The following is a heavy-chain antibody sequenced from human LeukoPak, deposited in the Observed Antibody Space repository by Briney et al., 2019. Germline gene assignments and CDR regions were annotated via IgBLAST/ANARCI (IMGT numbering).Heavy chain of an antibody. D-gene: IGHD3-22*01. J-gene: IGHJ6*02. Sequence: SETLSLTCAVYGGSFSGYYWSWIRQPPGKGLEWIGEINHSGSTNYNPSLKSRVTISVDTSMNQFSLKLSSVTAADTAVYYCASNYYDSSGYTHYYYYGMDVWGQGTTVTVSS. CDR2: INHSGST. V-gene: IGHV4-34*01. CDR1: GGSFSGYY. CDR3: ASNYYDSSGYTHYYYYGMDV.